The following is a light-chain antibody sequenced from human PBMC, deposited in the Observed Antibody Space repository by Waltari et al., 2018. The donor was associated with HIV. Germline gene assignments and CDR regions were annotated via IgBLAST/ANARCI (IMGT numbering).Light chain of an antibody. V-gene: IGKV1-5*03. CDR1: QSIRNF. CDR2: DAS. Sequence: DIQLTQSPSSLSASVGDRVTITCRASQSIRNFLAWYQQKPGKAPKLLIYDASSLDSGVPSRFSGSGSGTEFTLTISSLQRDDFATYYCQQYHNSPLTFGGGTKVEIK. CDR3: QQYHNSPLT. J-gene: IGKJ4*01.